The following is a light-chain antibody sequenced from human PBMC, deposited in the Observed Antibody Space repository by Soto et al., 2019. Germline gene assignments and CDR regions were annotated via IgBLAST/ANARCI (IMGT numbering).Light chain of an antibody. CDR2: GAS. J-gene: IGKJ1*01. CDR3: QQSYTTPRT. Sequence: QMTQSPSSLSASVGARITITCRASQSIRTSLNWYQQKPGKAPRLLIYGASTLQSGVPSRFSGSGSATDFALTASSLQPEDSPIYYWQQSYTTPRTFGQGPKVE. V-gene: IGKV1-39*01. CDR1: QSIRTS.